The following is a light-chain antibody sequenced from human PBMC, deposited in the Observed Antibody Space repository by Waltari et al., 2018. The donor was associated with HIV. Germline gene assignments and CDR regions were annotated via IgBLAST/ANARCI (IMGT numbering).Light chain of an antibody. CDR2: INN. J-gene: IGLJ2*01. V-gene: IGLV1-47*01. CDR1: SSNVGNNY. CDR3: AALDDSLIDQVV. Sequence: QSVLTQPPSASGPPAQRLTISCSGSSSNVGNNYVYWYQQLPGTAPKLLISINNQRPSGVPDRFSASKSGTSASLAISGLRSEDEADYYCAALDDSLIDQVVFGGGTKLTVL.